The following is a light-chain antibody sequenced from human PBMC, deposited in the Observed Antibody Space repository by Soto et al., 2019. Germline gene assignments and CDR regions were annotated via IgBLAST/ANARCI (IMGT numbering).Light chain of an antibody. J-gene: IGLJ2*01. Sequence: SYELTQPPSVSVAPGKTARITCGGNNIGSKSVHWYQQKPGQAPVLVIYYDSDRPSGIPERFSGSNSGNTATLTISRVEAGDEADYYCQVWDSSSDHIVVFGGGTKLNVL. CDR2: YDS. CDR1: NIGSKS. CDR3: QVWDSSSDHIVV. V-gene: IGLV3-21*04.